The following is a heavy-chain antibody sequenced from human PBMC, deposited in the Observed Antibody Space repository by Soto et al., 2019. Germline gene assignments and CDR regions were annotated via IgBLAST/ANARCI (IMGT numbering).Heavy chain of an antibody. CDR2: IYSGGST. Sequence: GSLRLSCAASGXTLSANYMTWVRQAPGKGLEWVSVIYSGGSTYYADSRKGRFTISRYNSKNTVYLKMNSLRSEDTAVYYCARLATGTTLDYWAQGSLGPVSS. CDR3: ARLATGTTLDY. CDR1: GXTLSANY. J-gene: IGHJ4*02. V-gene: IGHV3-53*01. D-gene: IGHD1-7*01.